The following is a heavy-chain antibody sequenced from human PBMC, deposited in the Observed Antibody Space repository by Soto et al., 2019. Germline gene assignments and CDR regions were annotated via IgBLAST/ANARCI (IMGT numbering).Heavy chain of an antibody. CDR1: GFTFSSYA. Sequence: PGGSLRLSCAASGFTFSSYAMNWVRQVPGKGLEWVSSISGSGGTTHYADSVEGRITISRDNSRNTVYLQMNSLRAEDTALYYCAKDPYDSSGYYQNYWGQGTLVTVSS. CDR3: AKDPYDSSGYYQNY. J-gene: IGHJ4*02. V-gene: IGHV3-23*01. D-gene: IGHD3-22*01. CDR2: ISGSGGTT.